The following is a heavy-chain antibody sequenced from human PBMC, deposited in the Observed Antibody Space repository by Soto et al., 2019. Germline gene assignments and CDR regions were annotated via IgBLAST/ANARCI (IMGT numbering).Heavy chain of an antibody. CDR2: ISAYNGNT. CDR3: ARTLNGWLLGLE. J-gene: IGHJ4*02. D-gene: IGHD2-15*01. V-gene: IGHV1-18*01. Sequence: QVKLVQSGGEVKKPGASVKISCKASGYTFSSYGISWVRKAPGQGLEWMGWISAYNGNTNYAQKFQGRVTMSTDTARSKSYMELRSLRSDDTAIYYCARTLNGWLLGLEWGQGTLVTVSS. CDR1: GYTFSSYG.